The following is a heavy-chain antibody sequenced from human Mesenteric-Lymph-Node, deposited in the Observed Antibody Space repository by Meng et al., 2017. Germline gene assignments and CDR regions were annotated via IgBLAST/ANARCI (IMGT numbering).Heavy chain of an antibody. CDR1: GFTFSGYS. J-gene: IGHJ3*02. CDR3: ARDPASDI. CDR2: ISSSSSYI. V-gene: IGHV3-21*01. Sequence: GESLKISCAASGFTFSGYSMNWVRQAPGKGLEWVSSISSSSSYIFYADSVKGRFTISRDNAKNSLYLQMNSLTAEDTAVYYCARDPASDIWGQGTMVTVSS.